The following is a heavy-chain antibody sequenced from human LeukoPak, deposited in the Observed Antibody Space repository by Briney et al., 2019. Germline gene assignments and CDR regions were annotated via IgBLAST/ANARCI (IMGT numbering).Heavy chain of an antibody. CDR1: GFTFSTSW. Sequence: GGSLRLSCAASGFTFSTSWMTWARQAPGKGLEWVASIKDDGSGKYYVDSVKGRFTISRDNAKNSLYLQMNSLGVEDTAVYYCTNLGYTDWGQGTLVTVSS. J-gene: IGHJ4*02. CDR2: IKDDGSGK. CDR3: TNLGYTD. V-gene: IGHV3-7*01. D-gene: IGHD5-18*01.